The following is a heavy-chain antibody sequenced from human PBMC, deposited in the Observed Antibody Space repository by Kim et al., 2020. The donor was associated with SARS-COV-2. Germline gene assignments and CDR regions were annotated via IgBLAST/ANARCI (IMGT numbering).Heavy chain of an antibody. CDR1: GFTFDDYA. V-gene: IGHV3-9*01. CDR3: AKDAWDGYSSSSLDY. D-gene: IGHD6-13*01. J-gene: IGHJ4*02. Sequence: GGSLRLSCAASGFTFDDYAMHWVRQAPGKGLEWVSGISWNSGSIGYADSVKGRFTISRDNAKNSLYLQMNSLRAEDTALYYCAKDAWDGYSSSSLDYWGQGTLVTVSS. CDR2: ISWNSGSI.